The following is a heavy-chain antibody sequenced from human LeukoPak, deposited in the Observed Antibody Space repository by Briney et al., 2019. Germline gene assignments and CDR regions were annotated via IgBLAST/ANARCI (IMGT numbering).Heavy chain of an antibody. D-gene: IGHD6-6*01. CDR1: GGSISSYY. CDR2: IYYSGST. CDR3: ARGRIAARPNGYYYYMDV. J-gene: IGHJ6*03. Sequence: TSETLSLTCTVSGGSISSYYWSWIRQPPGKGLEWIGYIYYSGSTDYNPSLKSRVTISVDTSKNQFSLKLSSVTAADTAVYYCARGRIAARPNGYYYYMDVWGKGTTVTVSS. V-gene: IGHV4-59*08.